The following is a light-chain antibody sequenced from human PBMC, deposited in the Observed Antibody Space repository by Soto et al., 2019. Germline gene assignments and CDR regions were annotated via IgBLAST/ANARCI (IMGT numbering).Light chain of an antibody. CDR2: GAS. J-gene: IGKJ3*01. CDR1: QSVSSN. CDR3: QQYNNWPGT. Sequence: EIVMTQSPATLSVSPGERATLSCRASQSVSSNLAWYQQKPGQAPRLLIYGASTRATGIPARCSGSGSGTEFTLTISSLQSEDFAVYYCQQYNNWPGTFGPGTKLDIK. V-gene: IGKV3-15*01.